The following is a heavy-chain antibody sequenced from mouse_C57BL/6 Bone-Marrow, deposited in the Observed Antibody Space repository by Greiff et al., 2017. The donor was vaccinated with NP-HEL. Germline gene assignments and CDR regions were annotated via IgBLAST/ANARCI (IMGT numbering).Heavy chain of an antibody. CDR3: ARGGLSHPY. D-gene: IGHD2-4*01. V-gene: IGHV1-59*01. J-gene: IGHJ3*01. CDR2: IDPSDSYT. CDR1: GYTFTSYW. Sequence: QVQLQQPGAELVRPGTSVKLSCKASGYTFTSYWMHWVKQRPGQGLEWIGVIDPSDSYTNYNQKFKGKATLTVDTSSSTAYMQLSSLTSEDSAVYYCARGGLSHPYWGQGTLVTVSA.